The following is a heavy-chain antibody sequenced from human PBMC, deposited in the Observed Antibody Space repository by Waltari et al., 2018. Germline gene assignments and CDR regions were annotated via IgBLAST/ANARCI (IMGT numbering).Heavy chain of an antibody. CDR2: IRSDGSKK. J-gene: IGHJ5*02. CDR3: ATDISVLSPFS. D-gene: IGHD3-9*01. CDR1: GFIFSRCD. Sequence: QVRLVESGGGLVPPGGSLGLSCAASGFIFSRCDMHWVRQAPGKGLEWLTRIRSDGSKKFYADSVKDRITISRDNSKNILFLQMDGLRAEDTAIYYCATDISVLSPFSWGPGILVTVSS. V-gene: IGHV3-30*02.